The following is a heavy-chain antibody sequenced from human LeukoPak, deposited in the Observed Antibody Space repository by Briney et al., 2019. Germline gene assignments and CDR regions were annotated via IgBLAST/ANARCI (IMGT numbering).Heavy chain of an antibody. CDR3: AKDSYYHYIDV. CDR1: GFTFRSYG. CDR2: IGYDGSNK. J-gene: IGHJ6*03. V-gene: IGHV3-30*02. Sequence: PGGSLRLSXAASGFTFRSYGMHWVRQAPGKGLEWVTFIGYDGSNKYYTGSVKGRFTISRDNSKNTLYLQMNSLRTEDTAVYYCAKDSYYHYIDVWGKGTTVTVSS.